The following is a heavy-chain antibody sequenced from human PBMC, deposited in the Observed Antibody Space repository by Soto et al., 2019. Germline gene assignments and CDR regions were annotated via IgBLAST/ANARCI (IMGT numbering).Heavy chain of an antibody. D-gene: IGHD2-15*01. CDR1: GFSFTTYW. CDR3: ARGTQWSQ. Sequence: EVKLVESGGGLVQPGGSLRLSCAASGFSFTTYWMHWVRQVPGKGLVWVSQINTDGTSTNYADSVKGRFTIYRDNAKNTVYLEMNSLRDEDTAVYYCARGTQWSQWGQGTLVTVSS. CDR2: INTDGTST. J-gene: IGHJ4*02. V-gene: IGHV3-74*01.